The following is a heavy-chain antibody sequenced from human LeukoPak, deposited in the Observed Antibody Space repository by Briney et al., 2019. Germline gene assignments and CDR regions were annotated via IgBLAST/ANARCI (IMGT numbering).Heavy chain of an antibody. V-gene: IGHV3-23*01. Sequence: GGSLRLSCAASGLHFSGTAMSWVRQAPGEGLEWVSAISHDGMNAYYADSVKGRFTISRDNSKKTVSLEMSSLTAADTGVYYCAKDGAQYSSGPECDPRGQGALVTVSP. D-gene: IGHD6-19*01. CDR3: AKDGAQYSSGPECDP. CDR1: GLHFSGTA. CDR2: ISHDGMNA. J-gene: IGHJ5*02.